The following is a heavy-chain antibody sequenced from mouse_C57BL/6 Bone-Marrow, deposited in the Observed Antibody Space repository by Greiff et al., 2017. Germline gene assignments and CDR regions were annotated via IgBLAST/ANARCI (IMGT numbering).Heavy chain of an antibody. J-gene: IGHJ3*01. CDR3: ARQDYSNLLFAY. CDR1: GFTFSSYG. V-gene: IGHV5-6*01. CDR2: ISSGGSYT. D-gene: IGHD2-5*01. Sequence: DVQLVESGGDLVKPGGSLKLSCAASGFTFSSYGLSWVRQTPDKRLVWVATISSGGSYTYSPDSVKGRFTISRDNAKNTLYLQMSSLKSEDTAMYYCARQDYSNLLFAYGGQGALVTVSA.